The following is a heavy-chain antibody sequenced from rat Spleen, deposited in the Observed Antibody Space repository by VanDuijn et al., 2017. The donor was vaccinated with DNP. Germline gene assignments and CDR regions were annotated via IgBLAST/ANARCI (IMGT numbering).Heavy chain of an antibody. CDR3: ATELIAAVAY. CDR2: INKDSSTI. V-gene: IGHV4-2*01. Sequence: EVKLVESGGGLVQPGRSLKLSCAASGFNFNDYCMGWVRQAPGKGLEWIGQINKDSSTINYTPSLKDKFTVSRDNVRNTLYLQMDSLRSEDTATYYCATELIAAVAYWGQGTLVTVSS. D-gene: IGHD1-2*01. J-gene: IGHJ3*01. CDR1: GFNFNDYC.